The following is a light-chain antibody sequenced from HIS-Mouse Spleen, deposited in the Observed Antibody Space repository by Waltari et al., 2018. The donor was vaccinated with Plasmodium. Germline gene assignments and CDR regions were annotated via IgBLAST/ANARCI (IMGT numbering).Light chain of an antibody. CDR2: SNH. CDR1: ISSIGSNT. Sequence: QSVLTQPPSASGTPGQRVTISCSGSISSIGSNTVNWYQQLPGTAPKLLSYSNHQRPSVVPDRVSGSKCCTSASLAISGLQSEDEADYYCAAWDDSLNGVVFAGGTKLTVL. CDR3: AAWDDSLNGVV. J-gene: IGLJ2*01. V-gene: IGLV1-44*01.